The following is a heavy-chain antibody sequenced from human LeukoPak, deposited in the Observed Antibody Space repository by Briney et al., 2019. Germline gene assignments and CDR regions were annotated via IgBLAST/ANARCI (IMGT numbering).Heavy chain of an antibody. CDR3: ARQLSEWLLYGNWFGP. J-gene: IGHJ5*02. CDR1: GGSISSYY. CDR2: IYYSGST. D-gene: IGHD3-3*01. Sequence: PSETLSLTCTVSGGSISSYYWSWIRQPPGKGLEWIGYIYYSGSTNYNPSLKSRVTISVDTSRNQFSLKLSSVTAADTAVYYCARQLSEWLLYGNWFGPWGQGTLVTVSS. V-gene: IGHV4-59*01.